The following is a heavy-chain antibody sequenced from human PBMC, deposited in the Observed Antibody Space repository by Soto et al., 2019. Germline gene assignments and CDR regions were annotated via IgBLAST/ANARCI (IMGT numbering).Heavy chain of an antibody. V-gene: IGHV4-61*01. CDR3: AMAYYDLVWGTYPDC. J-gene: IGHJ4*02. CDR1: GGSVNSGSYY. CDR2: IYYRGST. Sequence: QVQLQESGPGLVKPSETLSLTCTVSGGSVNSGSYYWSWIRQSPGKGLEWIGHIYYRGSTKYNPSLKRLVTIPVDTSKNQFSLKLSSGPAADTAVYWCAMAYYDLVWGTYPDCWGQGTLVTVSS. D-gene: IGHD3-16*02.